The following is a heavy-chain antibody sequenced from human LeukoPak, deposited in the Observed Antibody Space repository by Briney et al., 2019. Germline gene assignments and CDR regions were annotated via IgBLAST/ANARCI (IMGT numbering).Heavy chain of an antibody. Sequence: GGSLRLSCAASGFTSSSYWMSWVRQAPGKGLEWVANIKQDGSEKYYVDSVKGRFTISRDNAKNSLYLQMNSLRAEDTAVYYCAREWHDAFDIWGQGTMVTVSS. J-gene: IGHJ3*02. V-gene: IGHV3-7*01. CDR2: IKQDGSEK. CDR1: GFTSSSYW. D-gene: IGHD5-12*01. CDR3: AREWHDAFDI.